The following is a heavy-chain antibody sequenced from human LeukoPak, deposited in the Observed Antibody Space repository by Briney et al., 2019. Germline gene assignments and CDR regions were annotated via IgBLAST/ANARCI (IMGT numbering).Heavy chain of an antibody. CDR1: GYTFTGYY. CDR3: ARDLHDSSGYYFGY. Sequence: ASVKVSYKASGYTFTGYYMHWVRQAPGQGLEWMGRINPNSGGTNYAQKFQGRVTMTRDTSISTAYMELSRLRSDDTAVYYCARDLHDSSGYYFGYWGQGTLVTVSS. D-gene: IGHD3-22*01. V-gene: IGHV1-2*06. J-gene: IGHJ4*02. CDR2: INPNSGGT.